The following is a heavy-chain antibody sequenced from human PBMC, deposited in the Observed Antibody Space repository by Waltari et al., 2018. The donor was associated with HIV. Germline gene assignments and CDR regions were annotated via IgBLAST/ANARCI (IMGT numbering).Heavy chain of an antibody. CDR1: GSPFSISP. J-gene: IGHJ4*02. Sequence: EVQLVEFGGGLVQPAGSLGPSRAVSGSPFSISPRHWVRQAPGKGLVWVSRINRDGTSTSYADSVKSRFTISRDNAKNTLYLQMNSLRVEDTAVYYCVREHSSGWYWAVDYWGQGTLVTVSS. V-gene: IGHV3-74*01. CDR2: INRDGTST. D-gene: IGHD6-19*01. CDR3: VREHSSGWYWAVDY.